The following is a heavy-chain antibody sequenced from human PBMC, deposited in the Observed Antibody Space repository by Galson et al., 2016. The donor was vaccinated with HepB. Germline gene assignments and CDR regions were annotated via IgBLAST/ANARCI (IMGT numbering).Heavy chain of an antibody. V-gene: IGHV4-34*01. CDR1: SGSFSDFS. D-gene: IGHD6-13*01. CDR2: IDHGGST. J-gene: IGHJ2*01. Sequence: ATLSLTCTVSSGSFSDFSWSWFRQPPGKGLEWIAEIDHGGSTNYNLSLQSRATTSLDTSKNQFSLRLTSVIAADTAVYYCAIGPTIAAAGTGDWYFELWGRGALVTVSS. CDR3: AIGPTIAAAGTGDWYFEL.